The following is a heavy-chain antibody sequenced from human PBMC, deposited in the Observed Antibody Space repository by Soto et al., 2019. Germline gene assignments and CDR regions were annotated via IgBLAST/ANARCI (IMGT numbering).Heavy chain of an antibody. Sequence: QVTLKESGPVLVKPTETLTLTCTVSGFSLSNARMGVSWIRQPPGKALEWLAHIFSNDEKSYSTSLKSRLTISKDTSQRQVVINKTDMDPVDTATYYCARIRTGGRDIVVVPASLYNWFDPWGQGTLVTVSS. CDR1: GFSLSNARMG. CDR2: IFSNDEK. D-gene: IGHD2-2*01. J-gene: IGHJ5*02. V-gene: IGHV2-26*01. CDR3: ARIRTGGRDIVVVPASLYNWFDP.